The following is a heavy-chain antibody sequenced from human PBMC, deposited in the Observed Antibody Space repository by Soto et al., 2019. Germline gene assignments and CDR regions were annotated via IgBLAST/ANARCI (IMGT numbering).Heavy chain of an antibody. Sequence: QVQLVQSGAEVKKPGASVKVSCKASGYTFTSYGISWVRQAPGQGLEWLGWISAYNGNTNYAQKLQGRVTMTTDTSXSXXYMELRSLRSDDTAVYDCARDGALGENCYYYGMDVWGQGTTVAVSS. D-gene: IGHD3-16*01. J-gene: IGHJ6*02. V-gene: IGHV1-18*01. CDR2: ISAYNGNT. CDR3: ARDGALGENCYYYGMDV. CDR1: GYTFTSYG.